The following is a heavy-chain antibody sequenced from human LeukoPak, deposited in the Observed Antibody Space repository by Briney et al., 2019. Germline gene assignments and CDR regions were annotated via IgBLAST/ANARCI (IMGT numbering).Heavy chain of an antibody. CDR3: TRDPYGDYARYFDY. CDR1: GFTFGDYA. CDR2: IRSKAYGWAT. Sequence: GGSLRLSCTASGFTFGDYAMTWFRQAPGKGLEWVGFIRSKAYGWATESAASVKGRFTISRDDSKSIAYLQMNSLKTEDTAVYYCTRDPYGDYARYFDYWGQGTLVTVSS. V-gene: IGHV3-49*03. J-gene: IGHJ4*02. D-gene: IGHD4-17*01.